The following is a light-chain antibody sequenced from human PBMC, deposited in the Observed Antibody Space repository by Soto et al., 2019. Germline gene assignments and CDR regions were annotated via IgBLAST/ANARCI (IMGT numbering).Light chain of an antibody. CDR1: QSVSSSY. J-gene: IGKJ3*01. Sequence: ESVLTQSPGTLSMSPGERATLSCRASQSVSSSYSAWYQQKPGQAPRLLIYGASSRATGISDRFSGSGSGTDFTLTISRLEPEDFAVYYCQQYVSSPFTFGPGTKVDIK. V-gene: IGKV3-20*01. CDR2: GAS. CDR3: QQYVSSPFT.